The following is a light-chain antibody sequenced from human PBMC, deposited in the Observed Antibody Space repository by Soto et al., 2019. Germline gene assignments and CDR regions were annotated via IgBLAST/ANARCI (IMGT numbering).Light chain of an antibody. V-gene: IGKV1-5*03. CDR1: QTISSW. J-gene: IGKJ1*01. CDR3: QHYNSYSET. CDR2: KAS. Sequence: DIQMTQSPSTLSGSAGERVTITCRASQTISSWLAWYQQKPGKAPKLLIYKASTLKSGVPSRFSGSGSGTEFTLTISRLQPDDFAAYYCQHYNSYSETFGQGTKVDIK.